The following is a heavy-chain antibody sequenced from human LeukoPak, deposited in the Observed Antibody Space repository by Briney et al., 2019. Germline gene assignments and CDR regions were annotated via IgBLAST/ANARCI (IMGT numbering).Heavy chain of an antibody. CDR3: ARDSYSANGDPAAFDI. D-gene: IGHD3-10*01. V-gene: IGHV4-59*01. CDR1: GGSISSYY. Sequence: PSETLSLTCTVSGGSISSYYWSWIRQPPGKGLEWIGYIYYSGSTNYNPSLKSRVTISVDTPKNQFSLKLSSVTAADTAVYYCARDSYSANGDPAAFDIWGQGTMVTVSS. J-gene: IGHJ3*02. CDR2: IYYSGST.